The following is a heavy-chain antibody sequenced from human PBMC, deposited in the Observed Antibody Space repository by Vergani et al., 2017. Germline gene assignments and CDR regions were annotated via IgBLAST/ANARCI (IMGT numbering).Heavy chain of an antibody. Sequence: QLQLQESGPGLVKPSETLSLTCTVSGGSISSSSYYWGWIRQPPGKGLEWIGSIYYSGSTYYNPSLKSRVTISVDTSKNQFSLKLSSVTAADTAVYYCARDGDNDILTGYYRPPYYFDYWGQGTLVTVSS. V-gene: IGHV4-39*07. D-gene: IGHD3-9*01. J-gene: IGHJ4*02. CDR1: GGSISSSSYY. CDR2: IYYSGST. CDR3: ARDGDNDILTGYYRPPYYFDY.